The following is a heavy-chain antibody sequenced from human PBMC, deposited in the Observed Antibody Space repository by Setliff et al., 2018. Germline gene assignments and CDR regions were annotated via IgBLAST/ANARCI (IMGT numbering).Heavy chain of an antibody. CDR1: GYSFTTYY. CDR3: ALSSLSICSGGNCPNVFDV. V-gene: IGHV1-46*01. J-gene: IGHJ3*01. D-gene: IGHD2-15*01. CDR2: INTGGGSS. Sequence: ASVKVSCKASGYSFTTYYMHWVRQAPGQGLEWMGTINTGGGSSSYTEKFQGRVTMTRDTSTRTAYMELRSLRSDDTAVYFCALSSLSICSGGNCPNVFDVWGQGTMVTVSS.